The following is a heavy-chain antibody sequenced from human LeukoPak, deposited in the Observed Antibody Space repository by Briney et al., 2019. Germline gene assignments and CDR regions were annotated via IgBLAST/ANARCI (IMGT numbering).Heavy chain of an antibody. D-gene: IGHD4-11*01. CDR1: GGSISSYY. CDR3: ARFYSQFSAFDY. CDR2: IKHRGST. V-gene: IGHV4-34*01. Sequence: SETLSLTCTVSGGSISSYYWSWIRQPPGKGLEWIGGIKHRGSTNYNPSLKSRLTISKDTSKNQFSLKLSSMTAADTAVYFCARFYSQFSAFDYWGQGILVTVSS. J-gene: IGHJ4*02.